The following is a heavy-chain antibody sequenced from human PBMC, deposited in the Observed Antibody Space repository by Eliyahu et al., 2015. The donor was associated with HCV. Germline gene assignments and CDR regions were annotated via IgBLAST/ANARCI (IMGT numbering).Heavy chain of an antibody. CDR1: XLPFSDAW. CDR2: IKSQRDGATV. CDR3: AADVPNGDHEYVPIDY. J-gene: IGHJ4*02. Sequence: VQLVESGGGLVKPXGSXRLXCXXSXLPFSDAWMIWVRQAPGKGLEWVGLIKSQRDGATVDYAAPVQGRFTISRDDSKKTLFLHLNSLRAEDTAFYYCAADVPNGDHEYVPIDYWGQGTLVTVSS. V-gene: IGHV3-15*01. D-gene: IGHD2-21*02.